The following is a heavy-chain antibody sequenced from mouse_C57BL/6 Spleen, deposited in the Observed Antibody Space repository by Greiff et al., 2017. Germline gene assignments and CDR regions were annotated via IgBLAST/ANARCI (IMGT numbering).Heavy chain of an antibody. J-gene: IGHJ1*03. V-gene: IGHV1-15*01. CDR2: IDPETGGT. CDR1: GYTFTDYE. CDR3: TKRDGYYVYFDV. D-gene: IGHD2-3*01. Sequence: VQLQQSGAELVRPGASVTLSCKASGYTFTDYEMHWVKQTPVHGLEWIGAIDPETGGTAYNQKFKGKAILTADKSSSTAYMELRSLTSEDSAVYYCTKRDGYYVYFDVWGTGTTVTVSS.